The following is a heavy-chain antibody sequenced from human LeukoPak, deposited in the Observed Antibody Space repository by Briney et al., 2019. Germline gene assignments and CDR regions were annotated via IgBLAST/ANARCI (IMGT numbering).Heavy chain of an antibody. CDR3: AKDHALLRYFDWFLDY. CDR2: ILHDGSSK. D-gene: IGHD3-9*01. J-gene: IGHJ4*01. CDR1: GFTFSSYG. V-gene: IGHV3-30*18. Sequence: QSGGSLRLSCAASGFTFSSYGMHWVRQARGKGLEWVAVILHDGSSKFYEDSVKGRFTISRDNSKNTLSLQMNSLRPEDTAMYYCAKDHALLRYFDWFLDYWGQGTLVTVSS.